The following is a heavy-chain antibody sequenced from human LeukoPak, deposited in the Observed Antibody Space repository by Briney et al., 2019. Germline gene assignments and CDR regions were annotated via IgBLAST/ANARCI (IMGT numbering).Heavy chain of an antibody. Sequence: GGSLRLSCAASGFTVSSNFMSWVRQAPGKGLQWVSVIYSGGSTYYTDSVKGRFTISRDNSKNSLYLQMNSLRAEDTAVYYCASFSGSGSLFWGQGTLVTVSS. CDR2: IYSGGST. J-gene: IGHJ4*02. CDR1: GFTVSSNF. D-gene: IGHD3-10*01. CDR3: ASFSGSGSLF. V-gene: IGHV3-53*01.